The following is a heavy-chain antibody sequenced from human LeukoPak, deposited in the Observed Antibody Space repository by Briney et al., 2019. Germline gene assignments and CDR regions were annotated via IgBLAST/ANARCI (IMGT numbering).Heavy chain of an antibody. Sequence: SETLSVTCAVYGGSFSGYYWSWIRQPPGKGLEWIGEINHSGSTNYNPSLKSRVTISVDTSKYQFSLKLSSVTAADTAVYYCARVGTLLRYFVRASAFDIWGQGTMVTVSS. CDR2: INHSGST. V-gene: IGHV4-34*01. CDR1: GGSFSGYY. D-gene: IGHD3-9*01. J-gene: IGHJ3*02. CDR3: ARVGTLLRYFVRASAFDI.